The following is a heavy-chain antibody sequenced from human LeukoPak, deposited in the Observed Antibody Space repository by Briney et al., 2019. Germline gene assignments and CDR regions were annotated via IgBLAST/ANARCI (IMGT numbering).Heavy chain of an antibody. CDR2: INPNSGGT. CDR3: ARDKRKYSSSWYGDAFDI. CDR1: GYTFTGYY. D-gene: IGHD6-13*01. V-gene: IGHV1-2*02. Sequence: GASVKVSCKASGYTFTGYYMHWVRQAPGQGLEWMGWINPNSGGTNYAQKFQGRVTMTRDTSISTAYMELSRLRSDDTAVYYCARDKRKYSSSWYGDAFDIWGQGTMVTVSS. J-gene: IGHJ3*02.